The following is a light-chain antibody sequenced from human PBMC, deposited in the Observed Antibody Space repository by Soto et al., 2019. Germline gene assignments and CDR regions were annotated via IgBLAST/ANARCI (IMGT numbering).Light chain of an antibody. CDR1: SGHSSYA. CDR2: LNSDGSH. Sequence: QLVLTQSPSASASLGASVKLTCTLSSGHSSYAIAWHQQQPEKGPRYLMKLNSDGSHSKGYGIPDRFSGSSSGAERYLTLSSLQSEDEADYYCQTWGTGIHVVFGGGTKLTVL. V-gene: IGLV4-69*01. J-gene: IGLJ2*01. CDR3: QTWGTGIHVV.